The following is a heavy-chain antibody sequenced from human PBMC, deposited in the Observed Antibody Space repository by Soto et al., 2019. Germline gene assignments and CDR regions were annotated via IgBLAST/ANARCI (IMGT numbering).Heavy chain of an antibody. V-gene: IGHV1-18*01. Sequence: GASVKVSCQTSGYTFTSFGISWVRQAPGPGLEWMGWISAYSGNTNYAQKFQGRVTMTTDTSTSTAYMELRSLRSDDTAVYYCARERLPIRSGYYYYGMDVWGQGTTVTVSS. CDR2: ISAYSGNT. D-gene: IGHD4-17*01. CDR1: GYTFTSFG. J-gene: IGHJ6*02. CDR3: ARERLPIRSGYYYYGMDV.